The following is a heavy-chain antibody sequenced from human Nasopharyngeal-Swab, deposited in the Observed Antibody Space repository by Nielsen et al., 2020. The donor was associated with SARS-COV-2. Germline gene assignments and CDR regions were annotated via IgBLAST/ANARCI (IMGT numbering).Heavy chain of an antibody. CDR2: ISAYNGNT. J-gene: IGHJ3*02. CDR3: ASNPLYCSSTSCYHDAFDI. CDR1: GYTLTSYG. V-gene: IGHV1-18*01. Sequence: ASVKVSCKASGYTLTSYGISWVRQAPGQGLEWMGWISAYNGNTNYAQKLQGRVTMTTDTSTSTAYMELRSLRSDDTAVYYCASNPLYCSSTSCYHDAFDIWGQGTMVTVS. D-gene: IGHD2-2*01.